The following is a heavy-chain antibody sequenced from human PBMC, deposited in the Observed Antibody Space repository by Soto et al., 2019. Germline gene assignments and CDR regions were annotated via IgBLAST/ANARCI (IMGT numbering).Heavy chain of an antibody. D-gene: IGHD1-26*01. Sequence: ASVKVSCKASGYTFSNYDINWVRQATGQGLEWLGWMNPSSGYTGYAQKFQGRVTMTGDTSISTAYMELSSLTSADTAVYYCARFVRHQLPTIDYWGQGALVTSPQ. V-gene: IGHV1-8*01. CDR2: MNPSSGYT. CDR3: ARFVRHQLPTIDY. J-gene: IGHJ4*02. CDR1: GYTFSNYD.